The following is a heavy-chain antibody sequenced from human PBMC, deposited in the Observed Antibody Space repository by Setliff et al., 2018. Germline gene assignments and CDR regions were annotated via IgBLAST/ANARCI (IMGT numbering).Heavy chain of an antibody. CDR2: INWNGGST. CDR3: ARVDDILTGVNYYYGMDV. J-gene: IGHJ6*02. Sequence: PGGSLRLSCAASGFTFDDYGMSWVRQAPGKGLEWVSGINWNGGSTGYADSVKGRFTISRDNAKNSLYLQMNSLRAEDTALYYCARVDDILTGVNYYYGMDVWGQGTTVTVSS. CDR1: GFTFDDYG. V-gene: IGHV3-20*04. D-gene: IGHD3-9*01.